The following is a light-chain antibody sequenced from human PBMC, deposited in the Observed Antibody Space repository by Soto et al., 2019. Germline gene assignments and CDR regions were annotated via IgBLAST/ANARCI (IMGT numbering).Light chain of an antibody. CDR2: DNN. V-gene: IGLV1-51*01. Sequence: VVTQPPSVSAAPGQTVTISCSGGSSNIGNNFVSWYQQLPGTAPKLLIYDNNKRPSGIPDRFSASRSATSATLAITGLQTGDGAVYYCGTWDTSLSGGLFGGGTKLTVL. J-gene: IGLJ2*01. CDR3: GTWDTSLSGGL. CDR1: SSNIGNNF.